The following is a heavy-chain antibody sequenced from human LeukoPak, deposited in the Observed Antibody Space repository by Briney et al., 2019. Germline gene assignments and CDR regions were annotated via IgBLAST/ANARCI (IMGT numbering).Heavy chain of an antibody. CDR1: GGSISSYY. CDR3: ASGDDYGDYEEDYYYYGMDV. V-gene: IGHV4-4*07. J-gene: IGHJ6*02. CDR2: IYTSGST. Sequence: PSETLSLTCTVSGGSISSYYWSWIRQPAGKGLEWIGRIYTSGSTNYNPSLKSRVTMSVDTSKNQFSLKLSSVTAADTAVYYCASGDDYGDYEEDYYYYGMDVWGQGTTVTVSS. D-gene: IGHD4-17*01.